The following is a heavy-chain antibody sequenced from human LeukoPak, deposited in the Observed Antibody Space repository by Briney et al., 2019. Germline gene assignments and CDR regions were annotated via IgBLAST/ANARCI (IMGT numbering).Heavy chain of an antibody. Sequence: SETLSLTCTVSGGSISSGSYCWSWIRQPAGKGLEWIGHIHISGSTNYNPSLKSRVTISLDKSKNQFSLKLSFVTAADTAVYYCAREILPTYYYDSSGYPYAFDIWGQGTMVTVSS. V-gene: IGHV4-61*09. D-gene: IGHD3-22*01. CDR2: IHISGST. J-gene: IGHJ3*02. CDR3: AREILPTYYYDSSGYPYAFDI. CDR1: GGSISSGSYC.